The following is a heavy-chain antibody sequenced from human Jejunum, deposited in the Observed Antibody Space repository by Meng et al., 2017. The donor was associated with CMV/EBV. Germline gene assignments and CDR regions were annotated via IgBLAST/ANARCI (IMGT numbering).Heavy chain of an antibody. D-gene: IGHD3-10*01. CDR3: ARWSGSGNYPFADY. CDR2: ISYSGST. CDR1: RGSITYNS. V-gene: IGHV4-59*01. Sequence: SRGSITYNSWSWIRQSARKGLEWIGSISYSGSTNYDPSLKSRVTISMDTSENQFSLKVSSVTAGDTAVYYCARWSGSGNYPFADYWGQGTLVTVPQ. J-gene: IGHJ4*02.